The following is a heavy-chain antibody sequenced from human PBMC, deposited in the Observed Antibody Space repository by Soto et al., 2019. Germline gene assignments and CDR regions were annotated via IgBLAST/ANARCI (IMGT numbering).Heavy chain of an antibody. CDR2: IRGSGGNT. CDR1: GFIFSNYA. CDR3: GEGAVGPGVLFGFHI. J-gene: IGHJ3*02. Sequence: EVQLLESGGGLVQPGGSLKLSCAASGFIFSNYALSWVRQAPGKGLDWVSTIRGSGGNTYYADSAKGRFTISRDNSKSALKMQMSRLSVVDTGLYYCGEGAVGPGVLFGFHIWGQGTMVSFSS. V-gene: IGHV3-23*01. D-gene: IGHD2-2*01.